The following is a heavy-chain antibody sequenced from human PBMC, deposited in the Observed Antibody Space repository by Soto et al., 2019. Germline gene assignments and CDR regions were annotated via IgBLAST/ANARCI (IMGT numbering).Heavy chain of an antibody. Sequence: ASAKVSCKASGYTFTSYAMHWVRQAPGQRLEWMGWINAGNGNTKYSQKFQGRVTITRDTSASTAYMELSSLRSEDTAVYYCARANWNLHYYYYGMDVWGQGTTVTVSS. V-gene: IGHV1-3*01. CDR3: ARANWNLHYYYYGMDV. D-gene: IGHD1-7*01. CDR2: INAGNGNT. J-gene: IGHJ6*02. CDR1: GYTFTSYA.